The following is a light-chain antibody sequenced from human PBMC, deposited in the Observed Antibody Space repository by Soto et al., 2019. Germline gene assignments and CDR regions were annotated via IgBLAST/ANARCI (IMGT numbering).Light chain of an antibody. V-gene: IGKV3-15*01. CDR1: QSVSSY. CDR2: DAS. Sequence: EIVLPQSPATLSLSPGERATLSCRASQSVSSYLAWYQQKPGQAPRLLIYDASTRATGIPARFSGSGSGTEFTLTISSLQSEDFAFYYCQQFHYWWTFGQGTKVDIK. J-gene: IGKJ1*01. CDR3: QQFHYWWT.